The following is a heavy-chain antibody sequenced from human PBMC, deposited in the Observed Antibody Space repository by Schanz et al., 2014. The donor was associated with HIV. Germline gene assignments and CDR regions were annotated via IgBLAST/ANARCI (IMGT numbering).Heavy chain of an antibody. CDR1: GDSFSSDSHY. J-gene: IGHJ4*02. CDR3: ARALNRGSSSWYIWYFDY. Sequence: QVQLQESGPGLVKPSETLSLTCGVSGDSFSSDSHYWNWIRQPPGKGLEWVGYVSHMGSTKYNPSLKSRITISVDTSKNQFSLKMDSVTAADTAVYYCARALNRGSSSWYIWYFDYWGQGTLVTVS. CDR2: VSHMGST. D-gene: IGHD6-13*01. V-gene: IGHV4-61*01.